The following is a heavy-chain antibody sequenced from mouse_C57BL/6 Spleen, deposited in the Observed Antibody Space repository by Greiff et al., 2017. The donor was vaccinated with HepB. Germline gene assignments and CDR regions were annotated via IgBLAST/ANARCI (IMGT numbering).Heavy chain of an antibody. Sequence: EVKVVESGGGLVQPGGSLKLSCAASGFTFSDYYMYWVRQTPEKRLEWVAYISNGGGSTYYPDTVKGRFTISRDNAKNTLYLQMSRLKSEDTAMYYCARRAGGYWYFDVWGTGTTVTVSS. J-gene: IGHJ1*03. CDR3: ARRAGGYWYFDV. CDR2: ISNGGGST. V-gene: IGHV5-12*01. CDR1: GFTFSDYY.